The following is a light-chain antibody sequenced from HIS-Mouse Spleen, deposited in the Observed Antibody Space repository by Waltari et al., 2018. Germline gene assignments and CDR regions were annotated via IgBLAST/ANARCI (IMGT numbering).Light chain of an antibody. CDR2: DVS. CDR1: SSDVGRYNY. CDR3: CSYAGSYTYV. J-gene: IGLJ1*01. V-gene: IGLV2-11*01. Sequence: QSALTQPRSVSGSPGQSVTISCTGPSSDVGRYNYVSWYQQHPGKAPNLMIYDVSKRPSGVPDRFSGSKSGNTASLTISGLQAEDEADYYCCSYAGSYTYVFGTGTKVTVL.